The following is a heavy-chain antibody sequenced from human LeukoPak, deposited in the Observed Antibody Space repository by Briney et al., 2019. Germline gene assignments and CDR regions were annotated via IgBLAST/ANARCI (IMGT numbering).Heavy chain of an antibody. Sequence: SVKVSCKASGGTYSSYAISWARQAPGQGLEWMGGIIPIFGTANYAQKFQGRVTITADKSTSTAYMELSSLRSEDTAVYYCARETIWDKGSYGYWGQGTLVTVSS. D-gene: IGHD1-26*01. CDR1: GGTYSSYA. CDR3: ARETIWDKGSYGY. J-gene: IGHJ4*02. CDR2: IIPIFGTA. V-gene: IGHV1-69*06.